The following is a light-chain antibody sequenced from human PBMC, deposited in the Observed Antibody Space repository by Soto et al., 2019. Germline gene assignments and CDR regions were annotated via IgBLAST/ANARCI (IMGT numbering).Light chain of an antibody. CDR1: NTDVGGYNY. CDR2: EVT. J-gene: IGLJ1*01. V-gene: IGLV2-14*01. Sequence: QSALTQPASVSGSPGQSITIACTGTNTDVGGYNYVSWYQQHPMKAPKLIIYEVTKRPSGVSARFSGSKSANTASLTISGLQAEDEADYYCNSYTSTNTYVFGTGTKVTLL. CDR3: NSYTSTNTYV.